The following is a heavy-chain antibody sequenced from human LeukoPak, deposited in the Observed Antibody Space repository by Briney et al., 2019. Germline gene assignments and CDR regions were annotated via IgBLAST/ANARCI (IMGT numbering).Heavy chain of an antibody. CDR2: ISSSGSNT. Sequence: RGSLRLSRAASGFTPSIYWIHRVPPTQGKGILLGSRISSSGSNTFYAGSVKGRFTTSRDNANNTLYLQMSSLRGDDTAVYYCARECELPGAYYMDVWGRGTTVTVSS. J-gene: IGHJ6*03. CDR3: ARECELPGAYYMDV. CDR1: GFTPSIYW. V-gene: IGHV3-74*01. D-gene: IGHD7-27*01.